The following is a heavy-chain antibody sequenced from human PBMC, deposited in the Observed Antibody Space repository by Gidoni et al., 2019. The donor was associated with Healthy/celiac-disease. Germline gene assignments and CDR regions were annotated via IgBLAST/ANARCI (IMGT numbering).Heavy chain of an antibody. Sequence: QLQLQESGPGLVKPSETLSLTCTVSGGSISSSSYYWGWIRQPPGKGLEWIGSIYYSGSTYYNPSLKSRVTISVDTSKNQFSLKLSSVTAADTAVYYCARQGDSSGRYRTFDPWGQGTLVTVSS. J-gene: IGHJ5*02. D-gene: IGHD6-19*01. CDR2: IYYSGST. V-gene: IGHV4-39*01. CDR1: GGSISSSSYY. CDR3: ARQGDSSGRYRTFDP.